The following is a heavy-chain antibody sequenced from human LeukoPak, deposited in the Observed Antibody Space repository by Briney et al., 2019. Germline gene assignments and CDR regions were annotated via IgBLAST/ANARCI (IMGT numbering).Heavy chain of an antibody. Sequence: SVKVSCKASGGTFSSYAISWVRQAPGQGLEWMGGIIPIFGTANYAQKFQGRVTITADKSTSTAYMELSSLRSEDTAVYYCARALGVGATGVYYYYMDVWGKGTTVTVSS. J-gene: IGHJ6*03. CDR2: IIPIFGTA. CDR1: GGTFSSYA. CDR3: ARALGVGATGVYYYYMDV. V-gene: IGHV1-69*06. D-gene: IGHD1-26*01.